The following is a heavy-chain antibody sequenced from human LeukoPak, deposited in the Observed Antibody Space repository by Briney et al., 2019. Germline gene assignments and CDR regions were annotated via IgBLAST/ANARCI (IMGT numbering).Heavy chain of an antibody. CDR3: ARDFDSSGYYNNVDY. D-gene: IGHD3-22*01. V-gene: IGHV3-21*01. Sequence: GGSLRLSCAASGFTFSSYSMNWVRQAPGKGLEWASSISSSSSYIYYADSVKGRFTISRDNAKNSLYLQMNSLRAEDTAVYYCARDFDSSGYYNNVDYWGQGTLVTVSS. J-gene: IGHJ4*02. CDR2: ISSSSSYI. CDR1: GFTFSSYS.